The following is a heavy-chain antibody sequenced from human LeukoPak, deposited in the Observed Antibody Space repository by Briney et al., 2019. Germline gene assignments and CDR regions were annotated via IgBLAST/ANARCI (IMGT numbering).Heavy chain of an antibody. J-gene: IGHJ3*02. V-gene: IGHV3-30-3*02. D-gene: IGHD3-10*01. CDR3: AKFRRSRFGEPHGDAFDI. Sequence: PGGSLRLSCAASGFTFSSYAMHWVRQAPGKGLEWVAVISYDGSNKYYADSVKGRFTISRDNSKNTLYLQMNSLRAEDTAVYYCAKFRRSRFGEPHGDAFDIWGQGTMVTVSS. CDR2: ISYDGSNK. CDR1: GFTFSSYA.